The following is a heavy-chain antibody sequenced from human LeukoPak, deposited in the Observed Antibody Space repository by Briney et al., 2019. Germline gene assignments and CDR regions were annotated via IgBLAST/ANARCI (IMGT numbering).Heavy chain of an antibody. CDR1: GGSISSSSYY. CDR2: IYYSGST. D-gene: IGHD3-10*01. CDR3: ARHPVYGSGSIGYYFDY. V-gene: IGHV4-39*07. J-gene: IGHJ4*02. Sequence: SETLSLTCTVSGGSISSSSYYWGWIRQPPGKGLEWIGNIYYSGSTNYNPSLKSRVTISVDTSKNQFSLKLSSVTAADTAVYYCARHPVYGSGSIGYYFDYWGQGTLVTVSS.